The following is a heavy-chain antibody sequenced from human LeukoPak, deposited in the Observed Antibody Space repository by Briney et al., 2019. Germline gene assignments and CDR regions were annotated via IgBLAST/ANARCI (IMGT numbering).Heavy chain of an antibody. V-gene: IGHV4-39*07. CDR1: GGSISSSSYY. CDR3: AKKAMVRGVRYYYYYMDV. CDR2: IYYSGST. J-gene: IGHJ6*03. Sequence: PSETLSLTCTVSGGSISSSSYYWGWIRQPPGKGLEWIGSIYYSGSTYYNPSLKSRVTISVDTSKNQFSLKLSSVTAADTAVYYCAKKAMVRGVRYYYYYMDVWGKGTTVTVSS. D-gene: IGHD3-10*01.